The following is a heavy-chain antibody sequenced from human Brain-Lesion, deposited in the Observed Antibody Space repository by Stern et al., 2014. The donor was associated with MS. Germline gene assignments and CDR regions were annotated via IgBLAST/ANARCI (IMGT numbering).Heavy chain of an antibody. CDR1: GFSLRNARMG. Sequence: QVTLKESGPVLVKPTETLTLTCTVSGFSLRNARMGVSWIRQPPGKALEWLANISSNDEKSYTTSLKSRLTISKDTSKSQVVLTMTNVDPVDTATYYCARIQEIVVVAAATEHNYYGMDVWGQGTTVTVSS. D-gene: IGHD2-15*01. J-gene: IGHJ6*02. V-gene: IGHV2-26*01. CDR3: ARIQEIVVVAAATEHNYYGMDV. CDR2: ISSNDEK.